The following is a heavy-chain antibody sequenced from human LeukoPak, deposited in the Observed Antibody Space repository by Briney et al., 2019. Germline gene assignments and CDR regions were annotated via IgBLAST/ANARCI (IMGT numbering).Heavy chain of an antibody. CDR3: AKGGGYDFWSGGFDY. V-gene: IGHV3-23*01. CDR2: ISGSGGST. D-gene: IGHD3-3*01. CDR1: GFTFSSYA. Sequence: GGSLRLSCAASGFTFSSYAMSWVRQAPGKGLEWVSAISGSGGSTYYADSVKGRFTTSRDNSKNTLYLQMNSLRAEDTAVYYCAKGGGYDFWSGGFDYWGQGTLGTVSS. J-gene: IGHJ4*02.